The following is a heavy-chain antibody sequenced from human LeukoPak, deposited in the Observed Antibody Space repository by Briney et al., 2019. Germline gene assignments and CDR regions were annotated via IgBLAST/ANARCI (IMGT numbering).Heavy chain of an antibody. CDR2: IFYSGTT. CDR1: GGSINSYY. J-gene: IGHJ4*02. D-gene: IGHD4-23*01. V-gene: IGHV4-59*01. Sequence: SETLSLTCTVSGGSINSYYWSWIRRPPGKGLEWIGYIFYSGTTNYNPSLKSRVTISVDTSQNQFSLKLSSVTAADTAVYYCARGGTAVNGFDYWGLGTLVTVSS. CDR3: ARGGTAVNGFDY.